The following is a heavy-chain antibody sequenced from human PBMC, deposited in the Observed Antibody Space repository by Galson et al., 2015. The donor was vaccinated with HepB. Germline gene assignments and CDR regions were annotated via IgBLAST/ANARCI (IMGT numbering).Heavy chain of an antibody. V-gene: IGHV3-48*04. CDR3: ARDLTGYSSTWRRYWFFDL. Sequence: SLRLSCAASGFTFSSYSMNWVRQAPGKGLEWVSFISSSSTTIYYADSVKGRFAISRDDAKNSMYLQMNSLRADDTAVYYCARDLTGYSSTWRRYWFFDLWGRGTLVTVSS. D-gene: IGHD6-13*01. CDR1: GFTFSSYS. CDR2: ISSSSTTI. J-gene: IGHJ2*01.